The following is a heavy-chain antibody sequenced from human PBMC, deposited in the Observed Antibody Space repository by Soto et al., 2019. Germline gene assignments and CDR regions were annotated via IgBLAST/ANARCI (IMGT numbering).Heavy chain of an antibody. D-gene: IGHD5-12*01. J-gene: IGHJ6*02. CDR1: GYTFTSYD. CDR2: MNPNSDNT. V-gene: IGHV1-8*01. Sequence: QVQLVQSGAEVKKPGASVKVSCKASGYTFTSYDINWVRQATGQGLEWMGWMNPNSDNTGYAQKFQGRVTMTRNTSISTAYMELSSLRSEDTAMYYCAREEANGYYDGMDVWGQGTTVTVSS. CDR3: AREEANGYYDGMDV.